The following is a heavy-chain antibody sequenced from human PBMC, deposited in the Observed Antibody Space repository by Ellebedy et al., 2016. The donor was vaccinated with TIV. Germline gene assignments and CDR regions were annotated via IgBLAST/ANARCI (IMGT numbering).Heavy chain of an antibody. Sequence: MPSETLPLTCAVYGWSFSGYYWSWIRQPPGKGLEWIGEINHSGNTNYNPSLKSRFTVSLDTSNNQFSLKLSSVTAADTAVYYCARGGLWFGVWGQGTTVTVSS. D-gene: IGHD3-10*01. V-gene: IGHV4-34*01. CDR3: ARGGLWFGV. J-gene: IGHJ6*02. CDR1: GWSFSGYY. CDR2: INHSGNT.